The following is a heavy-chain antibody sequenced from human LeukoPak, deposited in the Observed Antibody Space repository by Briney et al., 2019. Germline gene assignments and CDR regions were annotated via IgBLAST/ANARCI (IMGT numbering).Heavy chain of an antibody. CDR2: ILYDGSER. Sequence: GRSLRLSCAASGFTFSSYGMHWVRQAPGKGLEWVASILYDGSERNYADSVKGRFTISRDNSKNTLDLQMNSLRAEDTAVYYCARDYGGSDFDYWGQGTLVTVSS. D-gene: IGHD3-16*01. CDR1: GFTFSSYG. J-gene: IGHJ4*02. CDR3: ARDYGGSDFDY. V-gene: IGHV3-30*03.